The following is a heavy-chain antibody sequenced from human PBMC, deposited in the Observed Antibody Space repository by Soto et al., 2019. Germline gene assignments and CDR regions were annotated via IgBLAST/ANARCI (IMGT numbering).Heavy chain of an antibody. J-gene: IGHJ6*02. CDR3: ARRRYCSSPSCYAGMDV. CDR2: INHSGST. Sequence: QVQLQQWGAGLLKPSETLSLTCAVYGGSFSGYYWSWIRQPPGKGLEWIGEINHSGSTNYNPSLKSRVTISVDTSKNQSSLRLSSVTAADTAVYYCARRRYCSSPSCYAGMDVWGQGTTVTVSS. D-gene: IGHD2-2*01. V-gene: IGHV4-34*01. CDR1: GGSFSGYY.